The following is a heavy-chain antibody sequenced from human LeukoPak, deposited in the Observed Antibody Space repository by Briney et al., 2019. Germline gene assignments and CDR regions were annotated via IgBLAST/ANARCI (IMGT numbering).Heavy chain of an antibody. CDR3: ARVGDCSSTSCSN. V-gene: IGHV4-30-4*08. Sequence: SRTLSLTCTVSGGSISSGDYYWSWIRQPPGKGLEWIGYIYYSGSTYYNPSLKSRVTISVDTSKNQFSLKLSSVTAADTAVYYCARVGDCSSTSCSNWGQGTLVTVSS. CDR1: GGSISSGDYY. D-gene: IGHD2-2*01. J-gene: IGHJ4*02. CDR2: IYYSGST.